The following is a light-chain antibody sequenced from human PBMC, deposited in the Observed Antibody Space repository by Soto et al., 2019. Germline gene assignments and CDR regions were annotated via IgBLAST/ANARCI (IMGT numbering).Light chain of an antibody. V-gene: IGLV2-14*01. J-gene: IGLJ3*02. CDR2: EVS. CDR1: SSDVGGYNY. Sequence: QSALTQPASVSGSPGQSITISCTGTSSDVGGYNYVSWYQQHPGKAPKLMIYEVSNRPSGVSNRFSGSKSVNTASLTTSGLQAEDEAEYYCSSYTSSSTHWVFGGGTKVTVL. CDR3: SSYTSSSTHWV.